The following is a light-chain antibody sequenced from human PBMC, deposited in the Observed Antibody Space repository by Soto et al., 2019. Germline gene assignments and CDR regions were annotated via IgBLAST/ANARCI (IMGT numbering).Light chain of an antibody. J-gene: IGLJ2*01. Sequence: QSALTQPPSASGSPGQSVTISCTGTSSDVGGYNYVSWYQQHPGKAPKLMIYEVSKRPSGVPDRFSGSKSGNTASLTVSGLQAEHEADYYCSSYAGSNNLHVVFGGGTKLTVL. CDR1: SSDVGGYNY. CDR3: SSYAGSNNLHVV. V-gene: IGLV2-8*01. CDR2: EVS.